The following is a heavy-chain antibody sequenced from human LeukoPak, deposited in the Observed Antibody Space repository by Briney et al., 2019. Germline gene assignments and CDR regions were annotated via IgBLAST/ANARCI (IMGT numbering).Heavy chain of an antibody. CDR1: GGTFSSYA. D-gene: IGHD3-22*01. J-gene: IGHJ3*02. V-gene: IGHV1-69*04. Sequence: ASVKVSCKASGGTFSSYAISWVRQAPGQGLEWMGRIIPILGIANYAQKFQGRVTITADKSTSTAYMELSRLRSEDTAVYYCARAIYYYDSSGYAFDIWGQGTMVTVSS. CDR2: IIPILGIA. CDR3: ARAIYYYDSSGYAFDI.